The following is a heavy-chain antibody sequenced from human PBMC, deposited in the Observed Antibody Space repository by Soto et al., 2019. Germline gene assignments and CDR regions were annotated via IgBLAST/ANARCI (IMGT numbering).Heavy chain of an antibody. D-gene: IGHD2-2*01. V-gene: IGHV3-15*07. CDR2: IKRKADGGTT. CDR3: VTDQVVQ. CDR1: GFTLSDAW. J-gene: IGHJ4*02. Sequence: EVQLVESGGGLVKPGGSLTLSCAASGFTLSDAWMHWVRQAPGKGLQWVGRIKRKADGGTTDYAAPVKGRFTISRDDSKNTLFLHMNSLMTDDTAVYFCVTDQVVQWXQG.